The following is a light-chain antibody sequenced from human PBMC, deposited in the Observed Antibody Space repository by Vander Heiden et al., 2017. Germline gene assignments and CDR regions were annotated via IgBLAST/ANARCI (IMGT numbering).Light chain of an antibody. J-gene: IGLJ1*01. Sequence: QSALTQPASVSASPGQSITISCTGTSSDVGSYNLVSWYQQHPGKAPKLMIYEVSKRPSGVSNRFSGSKSGNTASLTISGLQAEDEADYYCCSDAGSSTYVFGTGTKVTVL. CDR3: CSDAGSSTYV. V-gene: IGLV2-23*02. CDR2: EVS. CDR1: SSDVGSYNL.